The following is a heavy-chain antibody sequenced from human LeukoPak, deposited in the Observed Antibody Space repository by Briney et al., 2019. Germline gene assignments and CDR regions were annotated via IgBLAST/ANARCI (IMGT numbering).Heavy chain of an antibody. CDR1: GGSVSSGSYY. CDR2: IYYSGST. Sequence: SETLSLTCTVSGGSVSSGSYYWSWIRQPPGKGLEWIGYIYYSGSTNYNPSLKSRVTISVDTSKNRFSLKLSSVTAADTAVYYCARSSSSGWRINWFDPWGQGTLVTVSS. D-gene: IGHD6-19*01. J-gene: IGHJ5*02. CDR3: ARSSSSGWRINWFDP. V-gene: IGHV4-61*01.